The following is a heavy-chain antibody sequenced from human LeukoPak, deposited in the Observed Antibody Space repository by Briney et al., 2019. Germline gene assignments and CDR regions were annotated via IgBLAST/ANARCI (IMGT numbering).Heavy chain of an antibody. CDR1: GGSFSGYY. V-gene: IGHV4-34*01. D-gene: IGHD3-16*02. CDR2: INHSGST. J-gene: IGHJ4*02. Sequence: SETLSLTCAVYGGSFSGYYWSWIRQPPGKGLEWIGEINHSGSTNYNPSLKGRVTISVDTSKNQFSLKLSSVTAADTAVYYCARGVGKITFGGVIGKYYFDYWAREPWSPSPQ. CDR3: ARGVGKITFGGVIGKYYFDY.